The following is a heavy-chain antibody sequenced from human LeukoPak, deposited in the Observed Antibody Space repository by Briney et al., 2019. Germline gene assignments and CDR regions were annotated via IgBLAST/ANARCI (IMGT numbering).Heavy chain of an antibody. J-gene: IGHJ6*03. D-gene: IGHD4-11*01. CDR3: AKGSFYSNYYYYYYMDV. CDR2: ISGGGGTT. Sequence: GGSLRLSCAASGFTFSNYAMNWVRQAPGKGLEWVSTISGGGGTTYYADSVKGRFTISRDSSKNTLYLQMNSLRAEDTAVYYCAKGSFYSNYYYYYYMDVWGKGTTVTVSS. CDR1: GFTFSNYA. V-gene: IGHV3-23*01.